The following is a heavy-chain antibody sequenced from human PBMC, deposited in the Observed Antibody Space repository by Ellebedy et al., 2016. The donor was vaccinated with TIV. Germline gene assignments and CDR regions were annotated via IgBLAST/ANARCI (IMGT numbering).Heavy chain of an antibody. CDR3: AREEGYSSGWFFDS. J-gene: IGHJ4*02. V-gene: IGHV7-4-1*02. D-gene: IGHD6-19*01. Sequence: ASVKVSCKASGYTFTTYGLSWVRQAPGQGLEWMGWINTNTGNPTYAQGFTGRFVFSLDTSVSTAYLQINSLKAEDTAVYYCAREEGYSSGWFFDSWGQGTLVTVSS. CDR2: INTNTGNP. CDR1: GYTFTTYG.